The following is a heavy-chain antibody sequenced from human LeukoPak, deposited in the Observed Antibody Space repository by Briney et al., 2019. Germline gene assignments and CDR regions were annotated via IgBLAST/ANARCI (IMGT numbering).Heavy chain of an antibody. D-gene: IGHD1-7*01. CDR1: GFTVSSNY. CDR2: IYSGGST. J-gene: IGHJ6*03. Sequence: PGGSLRLSCAASGFTVSSNYMSWVRHAPGKALEWLSVIYSGGSTYYADSVNGRFTISRDNSKNTLYLQMNSLRAEDTAVYYCARWLGGTTRGYYYYYMDVWGKGTTVTVSS. V-gene: IGHV3-66*02. CDR3: ARWLGGTTRGYYYYYMDV.